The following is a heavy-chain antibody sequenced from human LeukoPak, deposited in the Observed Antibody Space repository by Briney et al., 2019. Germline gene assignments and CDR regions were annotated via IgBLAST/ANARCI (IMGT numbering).Heavy chain of an antibody. D-gene: IGHD1-26*01. Sequence: SETLSLTCTVSGYSISSGYYWGWIRQPPGKGLEWIGSIYHSGSTYYNPSLKSRVTISVDTSKNQFSLKLSSVTAADTAVYYCARVKYSGSYYDWFDPWGQGTLVTVSS. CDR2: IYHSGST. J-gene: IGHJ5*02. CDR1: GYSISSGYY. V-gene: IGHV4-38-2*02. CDR3: ARVKYSGSYYDWFDP.